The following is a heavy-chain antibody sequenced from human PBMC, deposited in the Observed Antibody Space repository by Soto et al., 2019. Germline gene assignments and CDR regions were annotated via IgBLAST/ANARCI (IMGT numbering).Heavy chain of an antibody. Sequence: QVQLRESGPGLVKPSQTLSLTCTVSGGSINSGGYYWNWIRQHPGKGLEWIGYMYYSGSTYYNPFLRSRVIISADTSENHFSLTLSSVTAADTAVYFCSRGSRQCGYSSSWVFAYWAQGTLVNVSS. CDR1: GGSINSGGYY. J-gene: IGHJ4*02. V-gene: IGHV4-31*03. D-gene: IGHD6-13*01. CDR2: MYYSGST. CDR3: SRGSRQCGYSSSWVFAY.